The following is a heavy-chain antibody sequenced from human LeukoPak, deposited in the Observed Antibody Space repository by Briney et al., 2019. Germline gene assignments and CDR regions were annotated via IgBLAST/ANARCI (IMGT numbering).Heavy chain of an antibody. CDR3: AKPGYYYDSSGYYPY. Sequence: GGSLRLSCAASGFTFSSYAMSWVRQAPGKGLEWVSAISGSGGSTYYADSVKGRFTISRDNSKNTLYLQMNSLRAEDTAVYYCAKPGYYYDSSGYYPYWGQGTLVTVSS. D-gene: IGHD3-22*01. CDR1: GFTFSSYA. CDR2: ISGSGGST. J-gene: IGHJ4*02. V-gene: IGHV3-23*01.